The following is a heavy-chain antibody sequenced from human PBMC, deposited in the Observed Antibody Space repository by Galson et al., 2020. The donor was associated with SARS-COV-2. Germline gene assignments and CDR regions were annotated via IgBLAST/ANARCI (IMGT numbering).Heavy chain of an antibody. CDR1: GLSLTTSW. CDR2: LHPDGSRS. D-gene: IGHD6-25*01. Sequence: GGSLRLYCVASGLSLTTSWVHRVRHVPGKGLVWVSALHPDGSRSSYTDSVRGRFTASRDNAKNTVYLEMKSLKVGDSAGCHCVRGGSGIYGYWGQGALVTVSP. CDR3: VRGGSGIYGY. J-gene: IGHJ4*02. V-gene: IGHV3-74*01.